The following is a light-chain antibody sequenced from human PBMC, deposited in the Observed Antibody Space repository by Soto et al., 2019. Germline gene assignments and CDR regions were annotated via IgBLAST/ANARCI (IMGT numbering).Light chain of an antibody. CDR3: AAWDDSLNGYV. Sequence: QPVLTQPPSVSEAPRQRVTISCSGSSSNIGNNPANWYQQLPGKAPKLLMYYDDLLPSGISGRFSGTKSGTSASLAISGLQSEDEADYYCAAWDDSLNGYVFGTGTKVTVL. CDR1: SSNIGNNP. V-gene: IGLV1-36*01. J-gene: IGLJ1*01. CDR2: YDD.